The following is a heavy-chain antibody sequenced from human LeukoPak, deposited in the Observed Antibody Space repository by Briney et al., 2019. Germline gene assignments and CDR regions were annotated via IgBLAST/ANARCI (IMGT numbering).Heavy chain of an antibody. CDR2: IYYSGST. CDR3: ASGLRGAAASQ. Sequence: SETLSLTCTVSGGSISSYYWSWIRQPPGKGLEWIGYIYYSGSTNCNPSLKSRVTISVDTSKNQFSLKLSSVTAAATAVYYCASGLRGAAASQWGQGTLVTVSS. J-gene: IGHJ4*02. D-gene: IGHD6-13*01. V-gene: IGHV4-59*01. CDR1: GGSISSYY.